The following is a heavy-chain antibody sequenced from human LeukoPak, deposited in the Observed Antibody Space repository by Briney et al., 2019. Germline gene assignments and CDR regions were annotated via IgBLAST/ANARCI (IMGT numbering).Heavy chain of an antibody. CDR1: GGTLSSYA. V-gene: IGHV1-69*13. Sequence: SVKVSCKASGGTLSSYAISWVRQAPGQGLEWMGGIIPIFGTANYAQKFQGRVTITADESTSTAYMELSSLRSEDTAVYYCVGGGSTVTTGFDYWGQGTLVTVSS. CDR3: VGGGSTVTTGFDY. D-gene: IGHD4-17*01. J-gene: IGHJ4*02. CDR2: IIPIFGTA.